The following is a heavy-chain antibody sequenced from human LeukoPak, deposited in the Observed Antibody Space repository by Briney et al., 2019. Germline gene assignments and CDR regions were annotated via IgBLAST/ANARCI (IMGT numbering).Heavy chain of an antibody. D-gene: IGHD3-10*01. V-gene: IGHV3-23*01. CDR2: ISGSGGST. J-gene: IGHJ4*02. CDR3: ARRNFDGSGKFLY. Sequence: GGSLRLSCAASGFTFSSYAMSWVRQAPGKGLEWVSAISGSGGSTYYADSVKGRFTISRDNSKNTLYLQMNSLRAEDTAVYYCARRNFDGSGKFLYWGQGTLVTVSS. CDR1: GFTFSSYA.